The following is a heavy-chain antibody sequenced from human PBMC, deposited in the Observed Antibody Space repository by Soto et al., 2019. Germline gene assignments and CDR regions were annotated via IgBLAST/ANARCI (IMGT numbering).Heavy chain of an antibody. Sequence: GGSLRLSCAASGFTFSSYWMHWVRQAPGKGLVWVSRINSDGSSTSYADSVKGRFTISRDNAKNTLYLQMNSLRAEDTAVYYCASIDGSSSYYYYGMDVWGQGTTVTVSS. CDR1: GFTFSSYW. V-gene: IGHV3-74*01. J-gene: IGHJ6*02. CDR3: ASIDGSSSYYYYGMDV. CDR2: INSDGSST. D-gene: IGHD6-6*01.